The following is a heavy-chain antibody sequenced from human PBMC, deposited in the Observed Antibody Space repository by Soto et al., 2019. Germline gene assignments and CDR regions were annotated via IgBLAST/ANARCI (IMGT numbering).Heavy chain of an antibody. CDR1: GFTFDDYA. J-gene: IGHJ4*01. Sequence: SLRLSCASSGFTFDDYAMHCVRQSPGKGLEWVSGISWNSAAMGYADSVKGRFTISRDSAKSSLYLQLNSLRAEDTALYFCAKKGPARYSSASSENYFDQWGHGTLVTVSX. V-gene: IGHV3-9*01. CDR2: ISWNSAAM. D-gene: IGHD6-25*01. CDR3: AKKGPARYSSASSENYFDQ.